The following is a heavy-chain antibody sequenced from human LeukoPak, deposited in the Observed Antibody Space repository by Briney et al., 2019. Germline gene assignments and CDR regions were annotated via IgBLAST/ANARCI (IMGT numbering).Heavy chain of an antibody. CDR2: IYHSGST. CDR1: GYSISSGYY. D-gene: IGHD2-2*01. V-gene: IGHV4-38-2*02. Sequence: SETLSLTCTVSGYSISSGYYWGWIRQPPGKGLEWIGSIYHSGSTYYNPSLKSRVTISVDTSRNQFSLKLSSVTAADTAVYYCVRDEGFGSSTYWGQGTLVTVSS. J-gene: IGHJ4*02. CDR3: VRDEGFGSSTY.